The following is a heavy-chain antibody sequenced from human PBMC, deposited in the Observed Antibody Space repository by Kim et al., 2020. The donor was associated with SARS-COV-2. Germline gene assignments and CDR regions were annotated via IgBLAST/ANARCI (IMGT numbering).Heavy chain of an antibody. V-gene: IGHV6-1*01. D-gene: IGHD6-19*01. CDR1: GDRVSSNSAA. Sequence: SQTLSLTCAISGDRVSSNSAAWHWIRQSPSRGLEWLGRTYYRSKWYNDYAVSVKSRITINPDTSKNQFSLQLNSVTPEDTAVYYCARDNRQAVAGPYYYYGMDVWGQGTTVTVSS. CDR2: TYYRSKWYN. CDR3: ARDNRQAVAGPYYYYGMDV. J-gene: IGHJ6*02.